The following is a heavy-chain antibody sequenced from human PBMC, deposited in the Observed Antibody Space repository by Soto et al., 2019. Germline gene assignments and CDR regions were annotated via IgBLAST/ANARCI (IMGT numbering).Heavy chain of an antibody. CDR1: GDSISSPKW. V-gene: IGHV4-4*02. CDR3: AYSSGWYRHDI. J-gene: IGHJ3*02. CDR2: ILHSGST. D-gene: IGHD6-19*01. Sequence: QVQLQESGPGLVKPSGTLSLTCAVSGDSISSPKWWTWVRQPPGKGLEWIGDILHSGSTNYNPSLMSRVTISVDKSKNQFSLNLDSVTAADTAVYYCAYSSGWYRHDIWGQGTLVTVSS.